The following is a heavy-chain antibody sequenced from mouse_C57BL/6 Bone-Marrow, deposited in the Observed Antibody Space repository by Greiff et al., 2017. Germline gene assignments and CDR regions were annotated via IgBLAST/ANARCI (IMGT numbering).Heavy chain of an antibody. Sequence: EVQLVESGPGLVKPSQSLSLTCSVTGYSITSGYYWNWIRQFPGNKLEWMGYISYDGSNNYNPSLKNRISITRDTSKNQFFLKLNSVTTEDTATDYCARDGDSPYYFDYWGQGTTLTVSS. CDR3: ARDGDSPYYFDY. J-gene: IGHJ2*01. V-gene: IGHV3-6*01. CDR2: ISYDGSN. CDR1: GYSITSGYY. D-gene: IGHD2-13*01.